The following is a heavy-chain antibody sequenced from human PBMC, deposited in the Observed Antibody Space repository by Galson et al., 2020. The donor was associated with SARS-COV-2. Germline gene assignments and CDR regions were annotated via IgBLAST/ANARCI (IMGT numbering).Heavy chain of an antibody. Sequence: GGSLRLSCAASGFTFDDYAMHWVRQAPGKGLEWVSGISWNSGSIGYADSVKGRFTISRDNAKNSLYLQMNSLRAEDTALYYCAKDIRWFGELAPLCDYWGQGTLVTVSS. J-gene: IGHJ4*02. CDR2: ISWNSGSI. CDR3: AKDIRWFGELAPLCDY. D-gene: IGHD3-10*01. V-gene: IGHV3-9*01. CDR1: GFTFDDYA.